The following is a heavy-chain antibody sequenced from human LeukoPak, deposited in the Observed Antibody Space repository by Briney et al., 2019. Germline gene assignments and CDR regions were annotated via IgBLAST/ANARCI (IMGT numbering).Heavy chain of an antibody. CDR2: TYYTGST. V-gene: IGHV4-39*01. J-gene: IGHJ4*02. Sequence: PSETLSLTCTVSGCSVSSYEYYWGWIRQPPGKGLESIVNTYYTGSTYYNPSLRSRVTMSVDTSKNQFSLKMSSVTAADTAVYYCARLSKGRYFDYIFDHWGQGTVVTVSS. CDR1: GCSVSSYEYY. D-gene: IGHD3-9*01. CDR3: ARLSKGRYFDYIFDH.